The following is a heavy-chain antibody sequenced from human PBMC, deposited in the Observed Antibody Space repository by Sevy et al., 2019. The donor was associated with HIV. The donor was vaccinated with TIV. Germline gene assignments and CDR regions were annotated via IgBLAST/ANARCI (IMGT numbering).Heavy chain of an antibody. CDR3: ARAGGTYGLYYYYGMDV. Sequence: GGSLRLSCAASGFTFSSHAMHWVRQAPGKGLEWVTVISNDGSDKYYAHSVKGRFTISRDNSKNTLYQQMNSLRAEDTAVYYCARAGGTYGLYYYYGMDVWGQGTTVTVSS. J-gene: IGHJ6*02. CDR1: GFTFSSHA. CDR2: ISNDGSDK. V-gene: IGHV3-30-3*01. D-gene: IGHD3-10*01.